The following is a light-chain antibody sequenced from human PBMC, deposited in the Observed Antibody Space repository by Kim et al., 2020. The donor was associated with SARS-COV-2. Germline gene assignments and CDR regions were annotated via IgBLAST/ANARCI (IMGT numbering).Light chain of an antibody. CDR3: GTWDTSRSARV. V-gene: IGLV1-51*01. CDR2: DDN. J-gene: IGLJ2*01. CDR1: SSNIGSDS. Sequence: GQKITISCSGTSSNIGSDSVASYQQLPPTTPKLLIYDDNNRRPGIPDRCSASKSGATTTLGITGLQTGDDADYYYGTWDTSRSARVFGGGTQLTVL.